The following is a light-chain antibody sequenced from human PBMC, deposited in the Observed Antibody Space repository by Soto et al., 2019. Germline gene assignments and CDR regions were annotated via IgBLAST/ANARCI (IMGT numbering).Light chain of an antibody. CDR2: DSS. J-gene: IGKJ4*01. CDR3: QQYNSFLLT. Sequence: DIQMTQSPSTLSASVGDRVTITCRASQGIVRWLAWYQQKPGKAPKLLIYDSSSLETGVPSRFSGSGSGTEFTLTISSLQPDDFATYYCQQYNSFLLTFGGGTKVDIK. V-gene: IGKV1-5*01. CDR1: QGIVRW.